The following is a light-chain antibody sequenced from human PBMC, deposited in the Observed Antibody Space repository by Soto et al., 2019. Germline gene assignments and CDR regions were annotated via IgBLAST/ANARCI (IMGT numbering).Light chain of an antibody. CDR3: QQRSNWPPLT. V-gene: IGKV3-11*01. CDR2: DAS. Sequence: EIVLTQSPATLSLSPGERATLSCRASHSVSRYLAWYQQKPGQAPRLLIYDASNRATGIPARFSGSGSGTDFTRTIRSLEPEDFAVYYCQQRSNWPPLTFGPGTKVDIK. CDR1: HSVSRY. J-gene: IGKJ3*01.